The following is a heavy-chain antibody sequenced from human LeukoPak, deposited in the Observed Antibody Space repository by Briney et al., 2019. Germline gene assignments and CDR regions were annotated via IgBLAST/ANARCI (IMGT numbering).Heavy chain of an antibody. J-gene: IGHJ4*02. Sequence: ASVKVSCKASGYTFTSYGISWVRQAPGQGLEWMGWISAYNGNTNYAQKLQGRVTMTTDTSTSTAYMELRSLRSDGTAVYYCARPSPPIAVAGPDDYWGQGTLVTVSS. V-gene: IGHV1-18*01. CDR1: GYTFTSYG. D-gene: IGHD6-19*01. CDR3: ARPSPPIAVAGPDDY. CDR2: ISAYNGNT.